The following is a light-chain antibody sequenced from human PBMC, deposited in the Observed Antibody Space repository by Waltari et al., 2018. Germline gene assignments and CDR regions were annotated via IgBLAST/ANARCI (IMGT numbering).Light chain of an antibody. CDR1: SSNIGNNY. V-gene: IGLV1-51*02. Sequence: QSVLTQPPSVSAAPGQKVTISCSGSSSNIGNNYVSWYQQLPGTAPKLLNYENNRRPSGIPDRFSGAKSGTSATRGSTGLQTGDEADYYCGTWDSSLSAGWRVFGGGTKLTVL. CDR3: GTWDSSLSAGWRV. CDR2: ENN. J-gene: IGLJ3*02.